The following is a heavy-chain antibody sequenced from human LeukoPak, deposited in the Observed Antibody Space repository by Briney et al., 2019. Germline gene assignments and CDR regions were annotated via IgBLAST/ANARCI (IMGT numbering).Heavy chain of an antibody. Sequence: PSETLSLTCTVSGGSISSGNYYWSWIRQHPGKGLEWVSSISSSTTYIYYADSVKGRFTISRDNTKNSLYLQMNSLRAEDTAVYYCARSGIVGATPPYYLDYWGQGTLVTVSS. CDR2: ISSSTTYI. J-gene: IGHJ4*02. CDR3: ARSGIVGATPPYYLDY. D-gene: IGHD1-26*01. V-gene: IGHV3-21*01. CDR1: GGSISSGNYY.